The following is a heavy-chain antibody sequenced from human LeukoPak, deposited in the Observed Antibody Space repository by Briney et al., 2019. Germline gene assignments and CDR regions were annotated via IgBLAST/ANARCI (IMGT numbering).Heavy chain of an antibody. CDR3: ARTSGDLEAFDI. Sequence: PEGSLRLSCAASGFTFSSYWMHWVRQAPGKGLVWVSRINSDGSSTSYADSVKGRFTISRDNAKNTLYLQMNSLRAEDTAVYYCARTSGDLEAFDIWGQGTMVTVSS. V-gene: IGHV3-74*01. J-gene: IGHJ3*02. CDR1: GFTFSSYW. D-gene: IGHD7-27*01. CDR2: INSDGSST.